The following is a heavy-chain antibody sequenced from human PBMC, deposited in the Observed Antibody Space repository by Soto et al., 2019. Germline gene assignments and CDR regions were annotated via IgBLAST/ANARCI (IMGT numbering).Heavy chain of an antibody. CDR1: GGSISSYY. CDR2: IYYSGST. J-gene: IGHJ4*02. Sequence: PSETLSLTCTVSGGSISSYYWSWIRQPPGKGLEWIGYIYYSGSTNYNPSLKSRVTISVDTSKNQFSLKLSSVTAADTAVYYCARARLGYYDSSGYVDYWGQGTLVTVSS. V-gene: IGHV4-59*01. D-gene: IGHD3-22*01. CDR3: ARARLGYYDSSGYVDY.